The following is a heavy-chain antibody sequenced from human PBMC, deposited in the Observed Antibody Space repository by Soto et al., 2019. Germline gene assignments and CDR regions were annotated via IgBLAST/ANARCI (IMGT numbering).Heavy chain of an antibody. J-gene: IGHJ4*02. CDR3: ARADYDSGRPHFDY. V-gene: IGHV4-31*03. D-gene: IGHD3-10*01. CDR2: THYNGYT. CDR1: GASISSGGYH. Sequence: QVQLQESGPGLVKPSQTLFLTCTVSGASISSGGYHWSWIRQHPGKGLEWIGYTHYNGYTYYNPSRQRRVTISLDTSKKQFSLNLSSVTAADTAVYFCARADYDSGRPHFDYWGQGTLVTVSS.